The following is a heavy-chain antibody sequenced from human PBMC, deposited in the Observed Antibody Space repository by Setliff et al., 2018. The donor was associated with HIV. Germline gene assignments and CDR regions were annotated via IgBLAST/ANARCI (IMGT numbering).Heavy chain of an antibody. J-gene: IGHJ4*01. CDR2: IDYSGSA. D-gene: IGHD5-18*01. CDR3: AREGKTALVTKYFDY. CDR1: SGSISSGTYY. V-gene: IGHV4-31*03. Sequence: PSETLSLTCTVSSGSISSGTYYWSWIRQYPGEGLEWIGYIDYSGSAFYNPSLKSRITISRDTSKNQFSLKMNSVTAADTAVYYCAREGKTALVTKYFDYWGHGKLVTVS.